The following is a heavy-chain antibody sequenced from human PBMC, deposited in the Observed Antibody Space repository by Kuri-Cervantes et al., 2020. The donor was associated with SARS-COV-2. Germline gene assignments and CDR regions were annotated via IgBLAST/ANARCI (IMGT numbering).Heavy chain of an antibody. J-gene: IGHJ6*03. CDR2: IIPIFGTA. V-gene: IGHV1-69*13. Sequence: SVKVSCKASGGTFSSYAISWVRQAPGQGLEWMGGIIPIFGTANYAQKFQGRVTITADESTSSAYMELSSLRSEDTAVYYCARSNYGSGSPYRPGAYYYYMDVWGKGTTVTVSS. CDR1: GGTFSSYA. D-gene: IGHD3-10*01. CDR3: ARSNYGSGSPYRPGAYYYYMDV.